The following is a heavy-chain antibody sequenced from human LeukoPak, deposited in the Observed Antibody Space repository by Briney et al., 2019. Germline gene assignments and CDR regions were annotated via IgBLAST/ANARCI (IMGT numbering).Heavy chain of an antibody. CDR2: ISGSGGST. D-gene: IGHD3-22*01. CDR3: ARVVVPTRVDAFDI. V-gene: IGHV3-23*01. Sequence: GGSLRLSCAAAGFTFNTHAMSWVRPAPGKGLEWVSAISGSGGSTYYADSVKARFTISRDNSKNTLYLQMNSLRAEDTAVYYCARVVVPTRVDAFDIWGQGTMVTVSS. J-gene: IGHJ3*02. CDR1: GFTFNTHA.